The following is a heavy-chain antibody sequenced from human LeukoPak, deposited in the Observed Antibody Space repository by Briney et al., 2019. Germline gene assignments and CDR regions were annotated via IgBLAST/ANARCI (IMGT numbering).Heavy chain of an antibody. CDR3: AKSPHYRVTAIIYYFDN. V-gene: IGHV3-23*01. J-gene: IGHJ4*02. CDR2: ISGSGTNT. Sequence: GGSLRLSCAASGFXFSSFAMSWVRQAPGKGLEWVSGISGSGTNTYYADSVKGRFTISRDNSKTTLYLQMNSLRAEDTAVYYCAKSPHYRVTAIIYYFDNWGQGTVVTVSP. CDR1: GFXFSSFA. D-gene: IGHD3-16*02.